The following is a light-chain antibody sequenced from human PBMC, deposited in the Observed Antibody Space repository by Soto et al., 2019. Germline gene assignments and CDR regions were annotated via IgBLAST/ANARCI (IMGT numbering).Light chain of an antibody. CDR3: QEYNSVPIT. Sequence: DIQMTQSPSSLSASVGDRVTITCRASQGISNNLAWYQQKPGKVPKLLIYAASTLQYGVPSRFSGSGSGTDFTLTISSLQPEDVATYYCQEYNSVPITFGQGTRLEIK. J-gene: IGKJ5*01. CDR1: QGISNN. V-gene: IGKV1-27*01. CDR2: AAS.